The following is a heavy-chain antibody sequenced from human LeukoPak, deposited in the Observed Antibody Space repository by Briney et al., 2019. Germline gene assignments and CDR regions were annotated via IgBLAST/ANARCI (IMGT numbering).Heavy chain of an antibody. CDR2: IYYSGST. Sequence: SETLSLTCTVSGGSISSYYWSWIRQPPGKGLEWIGYIYYSGSTNYNPSLKSRVTISVDTSKNQFSLKLSSVTAADTAAYYCARVAYYYDSSGYLGAFDIWGQGTMVTVSS. CDR3: ARVAYYYDSSGYLGAFDI. V-gene: IGHV4-59*01. D-gene: IGHD3-22*01. J-gene: IGHJ3*02. CDR1: GGSISSYY.